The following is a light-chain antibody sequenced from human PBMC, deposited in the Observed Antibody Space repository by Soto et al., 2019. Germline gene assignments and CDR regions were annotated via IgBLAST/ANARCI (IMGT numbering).Light chain of an antibody. CDR1: QTISSW. Sequence: DIRMTQSPSTLSGSVGDRVTITCRASQTISSWLAWYQQKPGKAPKLLSYKASTLKSGVPSRFSGSGSGTEFTLTISSLQPDDFATYYCQHYNSYSEAFGQGTKVELK. V-gene: IGKV1-5*03. CDR3: QHYNSYSEA. J-gene: IGKJ1*01. CDR2: KAS.